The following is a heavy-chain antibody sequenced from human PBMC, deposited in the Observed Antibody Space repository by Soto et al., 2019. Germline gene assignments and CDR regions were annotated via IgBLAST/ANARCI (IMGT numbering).Heavy chain of an antibody. J-gene: IGHJ4*02. Sequence: PGGSLRLSCAASGFTFIDYYMSWIRQAPGKGLEWISYISTSGTYTNYADSVKGRFTISRDNAKNSLYLRMNGPRAEDTAVDYCVRGSGCDWGQVTLVTVSS. CDR2: ISTSGTYT. D-gene: IGHD2-15*01. CDR1: GFTFIDYY. CDR3: VRGSGCD. V-gene: IGHV3-11*06.